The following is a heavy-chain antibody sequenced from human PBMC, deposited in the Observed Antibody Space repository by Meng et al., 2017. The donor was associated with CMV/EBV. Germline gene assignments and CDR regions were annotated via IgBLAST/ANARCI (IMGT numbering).Heavy chain of an antibody. CDR3: ARDTIVVVPAASGGFDY. D-gene: IGHD2-2*01. Sequence: SETLSLTCTVSGGSISSYYWSWIRQPPGKGLEWIGSIYYSGSTYYNPSLKSRVTISVDTSKNQFSLKLSSVTAADTAVYYCARDTIVVVPAASGGFDYWGQGTLVTVSS. CDR1: GGSISSYY. V-gene: IGHV4-59*12. CDR2: IYYSGST. J-gene: IGHJ4*02.